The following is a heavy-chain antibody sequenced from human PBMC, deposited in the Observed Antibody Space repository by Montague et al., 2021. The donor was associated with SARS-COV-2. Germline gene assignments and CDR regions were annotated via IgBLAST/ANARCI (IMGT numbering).Heavy chain of an antibody. J-gene: IGHJ6*02. CDR2: ISYDVSNQ. D-gene: IGHD5-12*01. CDR3: ARDFRNIVATYGMDV. Sequence: SLRLSCAASGFTFSSYALHWVRQAPGKGLEWVAVISYDVSNQYYSDSXXVLFTISRDNSKNTLYLQMNSLRAEDTAVYYCARDFRNIVATYGMDVWGQGTTVTVSS. V-gene: IGHV3-30-3*01. CDR1: GFTFSSYA.